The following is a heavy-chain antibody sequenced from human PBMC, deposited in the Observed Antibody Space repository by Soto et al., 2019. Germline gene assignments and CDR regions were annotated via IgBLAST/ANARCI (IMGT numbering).Heavy chain of an antibody. V-gene: IGHV3-9*01. D-gene: IGHD2-2*01. Sequence: GGSLRLSCAASGFTFDDYAMHWVRQAPGKGLEWVSGISWNSGSIGYADSVKGRFTISRDNAKNSLYLQMNSLRAEDTALYYCAKGGYCSSTSCARTSGWYHYYMDVWGKGTTVTVSS. J-gene: IGHJ6*03. CDR3: AKGGYCSSTSCARTSGWYHYYMDV. CDR1: GFTFDDYA. CDR2: ISWNSGSI.